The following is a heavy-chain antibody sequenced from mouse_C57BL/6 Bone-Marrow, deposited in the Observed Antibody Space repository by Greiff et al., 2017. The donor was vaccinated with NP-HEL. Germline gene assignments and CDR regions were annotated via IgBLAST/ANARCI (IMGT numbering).Heavy chain of an antibody. V-gene: IGHV1-7*01. J-gene: IGHJ2*01. CDR1: GYTFTSYW. CDR2: INPSSGYT. CDR3: ARRDPPFDD. Sequence: QVQLQQSGAELAKPGASVKLSCKASGYTFTSYWMHWVNQRPGQGLEWIGYINPSSGYTKYNQKFKDKATLTADKSSRTAYMQLSSLTYEDSAVYYCARRDPPFDDWGQGTTLTVSS.